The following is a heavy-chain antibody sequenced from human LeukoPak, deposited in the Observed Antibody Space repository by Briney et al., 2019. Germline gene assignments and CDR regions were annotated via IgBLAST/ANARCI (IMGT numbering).Heavy chain of an antibody. Sequence: SETLSLTCTVSGGSIISSDYHWGWVRQPPGKGLEWIGTISYSGNTDYNPSLRGRVTISVDTSNNQFSLRLGSVTAADTAVYHCARHCCSGPAKRVFDIWGQGTMVTVSS. J-gene: IGHJ3*02. CDR2: ISYSGNT. V-gene: IGHV4-39*01. CDR1: GGSIISSDYH. D-gene: IGHD2-15*01. CDR3: ARHCCSGPAKRVFDI.